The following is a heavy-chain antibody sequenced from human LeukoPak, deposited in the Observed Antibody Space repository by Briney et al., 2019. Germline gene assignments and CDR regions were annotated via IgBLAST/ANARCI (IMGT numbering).Heavy chain of an antibody. CDR3: ARDKGGRGFTYGQPLDY. V-gene: IGHV3-11*01. Sequence: GGSLRLSCAASGFTFSDYYMSWLRQAPGEGLEWVSYFSGSGSPIYDADSVKGRFTVSRDNAKNSLYLQMNSLRVEDTAVYYCARDKGGRGFTYGQPLDYWGQGTLVTVSS. CDR1: GFTFSDYY. D-gene: IGHD5-18*01. CDR2: FSGSGSPI. J-gene: IGHJ4*02.